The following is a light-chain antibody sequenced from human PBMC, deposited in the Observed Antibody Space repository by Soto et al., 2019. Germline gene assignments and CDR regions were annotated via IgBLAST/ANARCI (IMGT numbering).Light chain of an antibody. CDR3: NSYTSSSTVV. CDR1: SSDVGGYNY. J-gene: IGLJ2*01. Sequence: QSVRTQPASVSGSPGQSITISCTGTSSDVGGYNYVSWYQQHPGKAPKLMIYDVSNRPSGVSNRFSGSKSGNTASLTISGLQAEDEADYYCNSYTSSSTVVFGGGTQLTVL. V-gene: IGLV2-14*03. CDR2: DVS.